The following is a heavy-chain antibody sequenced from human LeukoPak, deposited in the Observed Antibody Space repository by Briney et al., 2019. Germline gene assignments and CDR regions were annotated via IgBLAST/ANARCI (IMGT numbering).Heavy chain of an antibody. CDR3: ARVDTIFGVGEYYFDY. D-gene: IGHD3-3*01. CDR1: GGSISSYY. CDR2: IYTSGST. Sequence: PSETLSLTCTVSGGSISSYYWSWIRQPAGKGLEWIGRIYTSGSTNYNPSLKSRVTMSVDTSKNQFSLKLSSVTAADTAVYYCARVDTIFGVGEYYFDYWGQGTLVTVSS. V-gene: IGHV4-4*07. J-gene: IGHJ4*02.